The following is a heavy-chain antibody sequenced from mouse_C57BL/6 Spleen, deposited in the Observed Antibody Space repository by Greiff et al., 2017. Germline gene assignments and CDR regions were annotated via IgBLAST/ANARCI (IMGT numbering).Heavy chain of an antibody. V-gene: IGHV8-8*01. Sequence: QVTLKVSGPGILQPSQTLSLTCSFSGFSLSSFGMGVGWIRQPSGKGLEWLAHIWWDDDKYYNPALKSRLTLTKDTSKNQVFLKIANVDTADTATYYCARIRNYGSSSYYFDYWGQGTTLTVSS. D-gene: IGHD1-1*01. CDR1: GFSLSSFGMG. CDR2: IWWDDDK. CDR3: ARIRNYGSSSYYFDY. J-gene: IGHJ2*01.